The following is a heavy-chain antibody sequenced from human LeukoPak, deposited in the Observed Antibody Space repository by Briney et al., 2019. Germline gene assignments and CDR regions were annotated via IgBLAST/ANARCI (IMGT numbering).Heavy chain of an antibody. V-gene: IGHV3-48*04. J-gene: IGHJ4*02. CDR2: ISSSGSTI. CDR3: ARGSDLYYYDSPPDY. CDR1: GFTFSSYS. D-gene: IGHD3-22*01. Sequence: SGGSLRLSCAASGFTFSSYSMNWVRQAPGKGLEWVSYISSSGSTIYYADSVKGRFTISRDNAKNSLYLQMNSLRAEDTAVYYCARGSDLYYYDSPPDYWGQGTLVTVSS.